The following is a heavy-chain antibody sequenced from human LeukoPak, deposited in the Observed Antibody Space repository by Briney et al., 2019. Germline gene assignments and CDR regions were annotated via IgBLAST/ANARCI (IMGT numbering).Heavy chain of an antibody. CDR2: ISGSGGTP. CDR3: ARGYNYGDY. D-gene: IGHD5-18*01. Sequence: GGSLRLSCAASGFTFSNYAMTWVRQAPGKGLEWVSGISGSGGTPYYEDSVKGPFTISRDNSKTTLYLQMNSLRAEDTALYYCARGYNYGDYWGQGTLVTVSS. J-gene: IGHJ4*02. V-gene: IGHV3-23*01. CDR1: GFTFSNYA.